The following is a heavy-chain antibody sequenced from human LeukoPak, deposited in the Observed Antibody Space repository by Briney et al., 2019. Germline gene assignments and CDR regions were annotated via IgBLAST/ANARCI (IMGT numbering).Heavy chain of an antibody. D-gene: IGHD3-9*01. CDR3: AKSPSDDILTGFFDY. V-gene: IGHV3-30*18. CDR2: ISYDGSNK. J-gene: IGHJ4*02. CDR1: GFTFSSYG. Sequence: GGSLRLSCAASGFTFSSYGMHWVRQAPGKGLEWVAVISYDGSNKYYADSVKGRFTISRDNSKNTLYLQMNSLRAEDTAVYYCAKSPSDDILTGFFDYWGQGTLVTVSS.